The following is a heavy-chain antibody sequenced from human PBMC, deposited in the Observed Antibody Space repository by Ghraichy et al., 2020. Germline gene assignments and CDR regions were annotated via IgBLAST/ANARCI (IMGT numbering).Heavy chain of an antibody. V-gene: IGHV3-23*01. CDR1: GFTFSSYA. CDR3: AKVPRDYGDYSNYYYYYGMDV. CDR2: ISGSGGST. J-gene: IGHJ6*02. Sequence: GGSLRLSCAASGFTFSSYAMSWVRQAPGKGLEWVSAISGSGGSTYYAESVKGRFTISRDNSKNTLYLQMNSLRAEDTAVYYCAKVPRDYGDYSNYYYYYGMDVWGQGTTVTVSS. D-gene: IGHD4-17*01.